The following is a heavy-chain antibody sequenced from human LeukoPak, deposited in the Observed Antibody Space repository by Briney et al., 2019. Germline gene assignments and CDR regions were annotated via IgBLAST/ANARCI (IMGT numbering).Heavy chain of an antibody. CDR1: GYTFTSYD. D-gene: IGHD4-17*01. CDR3: AREAYGYWFDP. V-gene: IGHV1-8*03. J-gene: IGHJ5*02. Sequence: ASVKVSCKASGYTFTSYDINWVRQAPGQGLEWLGWMNPNSGNTGYAQKFQGRVTITRNTSISTAYMELSSLRSEDTAVYCCAREAYGYWFDPWGQGTLVTVSS. CDR2: MNPNSGNT.